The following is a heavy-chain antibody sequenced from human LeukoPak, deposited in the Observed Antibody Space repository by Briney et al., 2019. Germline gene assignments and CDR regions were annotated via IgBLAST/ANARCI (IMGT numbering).Heavy chain of an antibody. V-gene: IGHV5-51*01. CDR2: IYPGDSDT. CDR3: ARQYSSGWSFYYYYMDV. Sequence: GESLKISCQASGYSFTKKRIGWVRQMPGKGLEWMGIIYPGDSDTRYSPSFQGQVTISADKSISTAYLQWSSLKASDTAMYYCARQYSSGWSFYYYYMDVWGKGTTVTVSS. D-gene: IGHD6-19*01. CDR1: GYSFTKKR. J-gene: IGHJ6*03.